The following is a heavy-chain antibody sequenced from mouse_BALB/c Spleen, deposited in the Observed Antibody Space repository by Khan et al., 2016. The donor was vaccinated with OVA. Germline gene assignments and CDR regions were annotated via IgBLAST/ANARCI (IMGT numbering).Heavy chain of an antibody. CDR1: GYTFTNYW. CDR3: ARNGFGNYEIWDY. CDR2: IYPGNSDT. V-gene: IGHV1-5*01. D-gene: IGHD2-1*01. Sequence: IQLVQSGTVLARPGASVKMSCKASGYTFTNYWMHWVKQRPGQGLEWIGTIYPGNSDTNYNQKFTGKAKLTAVTSTSTAYMELSSLTNEDSAVYYCARNGFGNYEIWDYWGQGTTLTVSA. J-gene: IGHJ2*01.